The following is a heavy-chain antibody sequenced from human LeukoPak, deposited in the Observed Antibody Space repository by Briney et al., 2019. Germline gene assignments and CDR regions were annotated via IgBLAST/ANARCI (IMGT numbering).Heavy chain of an antibody. J-gene: IGHJ3*02. V-gene: IGHV4-59*01. CDR3: ARDLPPSNAFDI. CDR1: GGSISSYY. Sequence: PSETLSLTCTVSGGSISSYYWSWIRQPPGKGLEWIGYIYYSGSTNYNPSLKSRVTISVDTCKNQFSLKLSSVTAADTAVYYCARDLPPSNAFDIWGQGTMVTVSS. CDR2: IYYSGST.